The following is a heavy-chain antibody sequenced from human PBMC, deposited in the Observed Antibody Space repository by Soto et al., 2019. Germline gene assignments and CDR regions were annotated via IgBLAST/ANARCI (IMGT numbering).Heavy chain of an antibody. D-gene: IGHD4-17*01. V-gene: IGHV3-33*01. Sequence: QVSLVESGGGVVQPGRSLRVSCVASGFTFGSYGMHWVRQAPGKGLEWVAVIWFDGSKEYYADSVRGRFTVSRDNSKNALFLDMDSLRGDDTGIYFCASAAYGDFQSYYGMDVWGQGTTVTVSS. CDR3: ASAAYGDFQSYYGMDV. CDR2: IWFDGSKE. CDR1: GFTFGSYG. J-gene: IGHJ6*02.